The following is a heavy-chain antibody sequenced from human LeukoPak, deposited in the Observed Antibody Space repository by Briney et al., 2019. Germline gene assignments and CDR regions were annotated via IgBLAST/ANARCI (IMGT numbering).Heavy chain of an antibody. CDR2: INPSGGST. V-gene: IGHV1-46*01. D-gene: IGHD6-13*01. CDR3: ARSRAAAGSNDY. CDR1: GYTFTDYN. Sequence: ASVKVSCKTSGYTFTDYNIHWVRQAPGQGLEWMGIINPSGGSTSYAQKFQGRVTMTRDTSTSTVYMELSSLRSEDTAVYYCARSRAAAGSNDYWGQGTLVTVSS. J-gene: IGHJ4*02.